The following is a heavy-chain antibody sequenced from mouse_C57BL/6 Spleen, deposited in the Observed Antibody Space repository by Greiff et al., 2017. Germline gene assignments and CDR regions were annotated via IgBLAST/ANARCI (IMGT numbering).Heavy chain of an antibody. CDR1: GYTFTDYY. D-gene: IGHD2-4*01. CDR3: ARDYDYDNAY. CDR2: IYPGSGNT. J-gene: IGHJ3*01. V-gene: IGHV1-76*01. Sequence: VHLVESGAELVRPGASVKLSCTASGYTFTDYYINWVKQRPGQGLEWIARIYPGSGNTYYNGKFKGKATLTAEKSSSTAYMQLSSLTSEDSAVYFCARDYDYDNAYWGQGTLVTVSA.